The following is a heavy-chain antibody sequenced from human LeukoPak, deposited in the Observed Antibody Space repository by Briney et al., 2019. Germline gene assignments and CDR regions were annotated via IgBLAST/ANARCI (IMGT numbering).Heavy chain of an antibody. V-gene: IGHV4-59*08. CDR2: IYYSGST. D-gene: IGHD2-2*02. CDR3: ARTLRDCSSTSCYTEEDY. J-gene: IGHJ4*02. Sequence: PSETLSLTCTVSGGSISSYYWSWIRQPPGKGLEWIGYIYYSGSTNYNPSLKSRVTISVDTSKNQFSLKLSSVTAADTAVYYCARTLRDCSSTSCYTEEDYWGQGTLVTVSS. CDR1: GGSISSYY.